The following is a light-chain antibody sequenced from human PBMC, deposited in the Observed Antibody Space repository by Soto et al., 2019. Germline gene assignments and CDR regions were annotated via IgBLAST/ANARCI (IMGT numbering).Light chain of an antibody. CDR2: DAA. V-gene: IGKV3-15*01. Sequence: QSPSTLSLSPGESATLSCMASLSGSSDLAWYHQKRGQSPRHLIYDAATRATGIPARFSGAGSGTEFTLTINSLQSDDVAIYYCQQYNDWPRTFGQGTKVDI. CDR3: QQYNDWPRT. J-gene: IGKJ1*01. CDR1: LSGSSD.